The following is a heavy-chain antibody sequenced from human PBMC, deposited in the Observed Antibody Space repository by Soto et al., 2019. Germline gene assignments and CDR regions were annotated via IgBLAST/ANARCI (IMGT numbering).Heavy chain of an antibody. CDR1: GGSISSGGYY. V-gene: IGHV4-31*03. D-gene: IGHD4-17*01. CDR2: IYFSGST. Sequence: PSETLSLTCTVSGGSISSGGYYWSWIRQHPGKGLEWIGYIYFSGSTYYNPSLKSRVTISVDTSKNQFSLKLSSVTAADTAVYYCARDRLNGDSIDYYYYGMDVWGQGTTVNVSS. CDR3: ARDRLNGDSIDYYYYGMDV. J-gene: IGHJ6*02.